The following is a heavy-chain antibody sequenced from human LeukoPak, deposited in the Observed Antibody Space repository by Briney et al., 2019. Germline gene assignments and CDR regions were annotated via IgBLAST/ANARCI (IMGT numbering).Heavy chain of an antibody. J-gene: IGHJ4*02. D-gene: IGHD3-9*01. CDR2: IHSGGST. Sequence: SLETLSLTCTVSGGSIGSSNYYWSWIRQPAGKGLEWIGRIHSGGSTNYNPSLKSRVTISVDTSKNQFSLNLSSVTAADTAVYYCARRDYNTRTFDYWGQGTLVTVSS. V-gene: IGHV4-61*02. CDR3: ARRDYNTRTFDY. CDR1: GGSIGSSNYY.